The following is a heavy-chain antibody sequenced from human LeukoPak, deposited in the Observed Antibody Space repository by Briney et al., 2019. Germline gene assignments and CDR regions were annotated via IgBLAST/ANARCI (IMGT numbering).Heavy chain of an antibody. V-gene: IGHV3-21*01. CDR2: ISSSSSYI. CDR3: ARVSYDFWSGYYNYYYYYMDV. CDR1: GFTFSSYP. J-gene: IGHJ6*03. D-gene: IGHD3-3*01. Sequence: GGSLRLSCAASGFTFSSYPLNWVRQAPGKGLEWVSSISSSSSYIYYADSVKGRFTISRDNAKNSLYLQMNSLRAEDTAVYYCARVSYDFWSGYYNYYYYYMDVWGKGTTVTVSS.